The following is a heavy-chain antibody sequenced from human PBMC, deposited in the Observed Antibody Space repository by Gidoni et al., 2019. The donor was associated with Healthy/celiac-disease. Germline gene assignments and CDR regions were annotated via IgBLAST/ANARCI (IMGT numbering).Heavy chain of an antibody. V-gene: IGHV4-34*01. J-gene: IGHJ5*02. Sequence: QVHLQQWGAGLLKPSDTLSLTFAVYGGSFSGYYRSWIRQPPGKGLEWIGKINPSGSTNYNPSPKSPVTISVDTSKNQFALKLRSRTAADTAVYYCARGPKAHNWFDPWGQGTLVTVSS. CDR2: INPSGST. CDR1: GGSFSGYY. CDR3: ARGPKAHNWFDP.